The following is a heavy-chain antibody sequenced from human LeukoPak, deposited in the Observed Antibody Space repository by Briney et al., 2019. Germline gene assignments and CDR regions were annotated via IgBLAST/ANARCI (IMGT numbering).Heavy chain of an antibody. CDR3: ATTVGAVAYGFNV. Sequence: GGSLRLSCAASGFIVSTNYITWVRQAPGKGLEWVSVMYAGGGTAYPDSVKGRFVISRDKSKNTVYLQMNTLRADDTPAYYRATTVGAVAYGFNVWGQGTMVTVSS. V-gene: IGHV3-53*01. CDR1: GFIVSTNY. D-gene: IGHD6-19*01. CDR2: MYAGGGT. J-gene: IGHJ3*01.